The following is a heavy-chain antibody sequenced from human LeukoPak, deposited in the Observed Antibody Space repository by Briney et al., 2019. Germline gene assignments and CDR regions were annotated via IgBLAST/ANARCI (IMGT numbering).Heavy chain of an antibody. CDR2: ISSSSSYI. D-gene: IGHD2-2*01. Sequence: TGGSLRLSCAASGFTFSSYSMNWVRQAPGKGLEWVSSISSSSSYIYYADSVKGRFTISRDNAKNSLYLQMNSLRAEDTAVYYCARDRSWYCSSTSCYVDYWGQGTLVTVSS. V-gene: IGHV3-21*01. J-gene: IGHJ4*02. CDR1: GFTFSSYS. CDR3: ARDRSWYCSSTSCYVDY.